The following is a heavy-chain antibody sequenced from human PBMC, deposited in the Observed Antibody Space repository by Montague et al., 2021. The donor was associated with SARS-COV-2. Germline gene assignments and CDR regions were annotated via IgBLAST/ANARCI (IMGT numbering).Heavy chain of an antibody. CDR1: GGSFSGFL. CDR2: INQSGST. V-gene: IGHV4-34*01. D-gene: IGHD3-10*01. Sequence: SETLSLTCALYGGSFSGFLWSWIRQSPAQGLEWIGEINQSGSTNSNLSLKSRLTMSLDTSTNKVSLKLSSVTAADTAVYYCATSSSRSYYVGLDYWGQGTLVTVTS. CDR3: ATSSSRSYYVGLDY. J-gene: IGHJ4*02.